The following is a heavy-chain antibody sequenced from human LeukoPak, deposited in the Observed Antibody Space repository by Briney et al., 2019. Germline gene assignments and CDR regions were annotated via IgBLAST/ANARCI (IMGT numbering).Heavy chain of an antibody. CDR2: ISWNSGSI. Sequence: GGSLRLSCAASGFTFDDYAMHWVRQAPGKGLEWVSGISWNSGSIGYADSVKGRFTISRDNAKNSLYLQMNSLRAEDTALYYCAMIDYWGQGTLVTVSS. J-gene: IGHJ4*02. CDR1: GFTFDDYA. CDR3: AMIDY. V-gene: IGHV3-9*01.